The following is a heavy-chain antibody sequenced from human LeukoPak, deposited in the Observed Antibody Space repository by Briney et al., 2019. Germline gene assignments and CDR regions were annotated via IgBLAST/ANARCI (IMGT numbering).Heavy chain of an antibody. J-gene: IGHJ6*02. V-gene: IGHV1-2*02. CDR2: INPNSGGT. Sequence: ASVKVSCKASGYTFTGYYMHWVRQAPGQGLEWMGWINPNSGGTNYAQKFQGRVTMTRDTSISTAYMELSRLRPDDTAVYYCARGESWFGELLYYYYYGMDVWGQGTTVTVSS. D-gene: IGHD3-10*01. CDR1: GYTFTGYY. CDR3: ARGESWFGELLYYYYYGMDV.